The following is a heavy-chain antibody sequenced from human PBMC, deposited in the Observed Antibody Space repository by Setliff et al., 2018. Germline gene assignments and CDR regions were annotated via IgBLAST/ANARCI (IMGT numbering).Heavy chain of an antibody. J-gene: IGHJ6*03. D-gene: IGHD2-21*02. Sequence: GASVKVSCKASGGTFSSYAISWVRQAPGQGLEWMGGIIPIFGTANYAQKFQGRVTITADESTSTAYMELSSLRSEDTAVYFCARESVVVVTTTNYYYYIDVWGEGTTVTVSS. CDR2: IIPIFGTA. V-gene: IGHV1-69*13. CDR1: GGTFSSYA. CDR3: ARESVVVVTTTNYYYYIDV.